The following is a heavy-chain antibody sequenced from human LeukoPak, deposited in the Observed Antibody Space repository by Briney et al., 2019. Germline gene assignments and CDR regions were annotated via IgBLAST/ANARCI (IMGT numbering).Heavy chain of an antibody. J-gene: IGHJ4*02. D-gene: IGHD4-17*01. CDR1: GGSISSYY. V-gene: IGHV4-59*01. Sequence: SETLSLTCTVSGGSISSYYWTWIRQSPGKGLEWIGDIYYRGSTNYNPSLKSRVTISVDTSKTQFSLKPTSVTAADTAVYYCARGLMTPADYWSQGTLVTVSS. CDR3: ARGLMTPADY. CDR2: IYYRGST.